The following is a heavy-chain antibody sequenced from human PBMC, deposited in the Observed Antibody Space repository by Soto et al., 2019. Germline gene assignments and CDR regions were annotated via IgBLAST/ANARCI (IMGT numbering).Heavy chain of an antibody. V-gene: IGHV4-34*01. CDR3: ARLAIFGVVIIGWFDP. J-gene: IGHJ5*02. CDR1: GGSFSGYY. Sequence: SETLSLTCAVYGGSFSGYYWSWIRQPPGKGLEWIGEINHSGSTNYNPSLKSRVTISVDTSKNQFSLKLSSVTAADTVVFYCARLAIFGVVIIGWFDPWGQGTLVTVSS. CDR2: INHSGST. D-gene: IGHD3-3*01.